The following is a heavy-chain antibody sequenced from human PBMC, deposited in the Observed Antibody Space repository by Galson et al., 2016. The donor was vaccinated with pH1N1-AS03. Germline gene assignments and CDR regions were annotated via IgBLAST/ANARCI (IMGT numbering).Heavy chain of an antibody. CDR2: IYPGDSDA. V-gene: IGHV5-51*01. D-gene: IGHD2-2*01. Sequence: QSGAEVKKPGESLKISCKGSGYSFRTYWIGWVRQMPGKGLEWMGIIYPGDSDARYRASFQGQVTMSVDESISTAYLQWTSLKASDTARYYCARRGDCSGISCYELDYWGQGTLVTVSS. J-gene: IGHJ4*02. CDR1: GYSFRTYW. CDR3: ARRGDCSGISCYELDY.